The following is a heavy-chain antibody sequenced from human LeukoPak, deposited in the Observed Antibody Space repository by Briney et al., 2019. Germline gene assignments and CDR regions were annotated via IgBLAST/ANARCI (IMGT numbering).Heavy chain of an antibody. V-gene: IGHV1-2*02. J-gene: IGHJ3*02. Sequence: SVKVSCKASGYTFTGYYMHWVRQALGQGLEWMGWINPNSGGTNYAQKFQGRVTMTRDTSISTAYMELSRLRSDDTAVYYCARESRDGYSDAFDIWGQGTMVTVSS. CDR3: ARESRDGYSDAFDI. D-gene: IGHD5-24*01. CDR2: INPNSGGT. CDR1: GYTFTGYY.